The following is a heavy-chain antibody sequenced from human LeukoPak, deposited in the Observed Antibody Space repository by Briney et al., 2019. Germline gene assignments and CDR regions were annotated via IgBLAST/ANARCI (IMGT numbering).Heavy chain of an antibody. CDR1: GGSISSSSYY. Sequence: PSETLSLTCTVSGGSISSSSYYWGWIRQPPGKGLEWIGSIYYSGSTYYNPSLKSRVTISVDTSKNQFSLKLSSVTAADTAVYYCARHPGNWNKGYWFDPWGQGTLVTVSS. D-gene: IGHD1/OR15-1a*01. CDR2: IYYSGST. CDR3: ARHPGNWNKGYWFDP. V-gene: IGHV4-39*01. J-gene: IGHJ5*02.